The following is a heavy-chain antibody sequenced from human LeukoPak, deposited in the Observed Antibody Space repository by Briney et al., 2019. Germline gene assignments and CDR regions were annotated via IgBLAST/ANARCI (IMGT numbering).Heavy chain of an antibody. J-gene: IGHJ4*02. CDR1: GGTFGSYT. V-gene: IGHV1-69*06. D-gene: IGHD6-19*01. CDR2: IIPIFGTA. CDR3: ARVGRRVAGTLGRYVPSFPQSSKGFHFDY. Sequence: ASVKVSCKASGGTFGSYTISWVRQAPGQGLEGMGGIIPIFGTANYAQKFQGRVTITADKSTSTAYMELSSLRSEDTAVYYCARVGRRVAGTLGRYVPSFPQSSKGFHFDYWGQGTLVTVSS.